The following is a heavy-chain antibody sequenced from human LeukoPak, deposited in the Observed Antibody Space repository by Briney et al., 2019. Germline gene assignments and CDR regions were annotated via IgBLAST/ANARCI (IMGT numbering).Heavy chain of an antibody. D-gene: IGHD3-22*01. CDR3: ANSKPSYDSSGYYTY. J-gene: IGHJ4*02. CDR2: ISGSGGST. Sequence: GGSLRLSCAASGFTFSSYAMSWVRQAPGKGLEWVSAISGSGGSTYYADSVKGRFTISRDNSKNALYLQMNSLRAEDTAVYYCANSKPSYDSSGYYTYWGQGTLVTVSS. V-gene: IGHV3-23*01. CDR1: GFTFSSYA.